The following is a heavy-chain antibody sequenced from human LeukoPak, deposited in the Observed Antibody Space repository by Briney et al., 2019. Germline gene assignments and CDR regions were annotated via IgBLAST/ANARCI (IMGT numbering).Heavy chain of an antibody. D-gene: IGHD3-10*02. V-gene: IGHV4-39*01. CDR1: GGSISSSSYY. J-gene: IGHJ4*02. CDR2: IYYSGST. CDR3: ARAFTVSSLYYFDY. Sequence: SETLSLTCTVSGGSISSSSYYWGWIRQPPGKGLEWIGSIYYSGSTYYNPSLKSRVTISVDTSKNQFSLKLSSVTAADTAVYYCARAFTVSSLYYFDYWGQGTLVTVSS.